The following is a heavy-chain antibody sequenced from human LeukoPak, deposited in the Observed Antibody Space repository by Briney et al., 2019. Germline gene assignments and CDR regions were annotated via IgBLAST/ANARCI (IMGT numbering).Heavy chain of an antibody. J-gene: IGHJ4*02. CDR3: ATCSGYSGYGKDY. Sequence: GGSLRLSCAASGFTFSSYEMNWVRQAPGKGLEWVANIKQDGSEKYYVDSVKGRFTISRDNAKNSLYLQMNSLRAEDTAVYYCATCSGYSGYGKDYWGQGTLVTVSS. CDR2: IKQDGSEK. D-gene: IGHD5-12*01. CDR1: GFTFSSYE. V-gene: IGHV3-7*01.